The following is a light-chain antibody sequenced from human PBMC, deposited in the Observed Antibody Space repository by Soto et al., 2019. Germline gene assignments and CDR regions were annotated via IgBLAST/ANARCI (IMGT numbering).Light chain of an antibody. CDR2: GSS. V-gene: IGKV3-20*01. CDR1: QSVSNNY. CDR3: QQYGSSPPYT. Sequence: EVVLTQSPGTLSLSPGERATLSCRASQSVSNNYFAWYQQKPGQAPRLLIFGSSDRATGIPDRFSGSGSGTDFTLTISRLEPEDFAVYYCQQYGSSPPYTCGQGTELEIK. J-gene: IGKJ2*01.